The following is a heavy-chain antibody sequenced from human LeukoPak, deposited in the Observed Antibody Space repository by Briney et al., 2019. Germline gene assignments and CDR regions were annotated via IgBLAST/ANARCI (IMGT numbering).Heavy chain of an antibody. CDR2: INPNSGGT. CDR3: ARDLLRRHCSGVSCYFGAFDI. V-gene: IGHV1-2*02. D-gene: IGHD2-15*01. J-gene: IGHJ3*02. CDR1: GYTFTGYY. Sequence: ASVKVSCKASGYTFTGYYMHWVRQAPGQGLEWMGWINPNSGGTNYAQKFQGRVTMTRDTSISTAYMELSRLRSDDTAVYYCARDLLRRHCSGVSCYFGAFDIWGQGTMATVSS.